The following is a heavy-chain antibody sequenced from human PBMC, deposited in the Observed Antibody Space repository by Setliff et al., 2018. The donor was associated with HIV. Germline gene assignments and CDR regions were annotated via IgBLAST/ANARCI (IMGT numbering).Heavy chain of an antibody. V-gene: IGHV3-21*06. CDR2: ISSSGARI. Sequence: GGSLRLSCAASGFTFTGYSMNWVRQAPGKGLEWVASISSSGARIFYADSLKGRFTISRDNGKNLLYLQMNSLRAEDTAVYYCARGGRLQYFDWPSYAMDVWGQGTTVTVSS. D-gene: IGHD3-9*01. J-gene: IGHJ6*02. CDR1: GFTFTGYS. CDR3: ARGGRLQYFDWPSYAMDV.